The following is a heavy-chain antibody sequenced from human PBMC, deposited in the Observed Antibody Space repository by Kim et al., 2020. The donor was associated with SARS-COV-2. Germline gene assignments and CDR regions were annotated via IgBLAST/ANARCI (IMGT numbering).Heavy chain of an antibody. J-gene: IGHJ6*02. Sequence: ASAKVSCKASGYTFTGYYMHWVRQAPGQGREWMGWINPNSGGTNYAQKFQGRVTMTRDTSISTAYMELGRLRSDDTAVYYCARTSYYDILTGYSNGMDVWGQGTTVTVSS. D-gene: IGHD3-9*01. CDR1: GYTFTGYY. V-gene: IGHV1-2*02. CDR2: INPNSGGT. CDR3: ARTSYYDILTGYSNGMDV.